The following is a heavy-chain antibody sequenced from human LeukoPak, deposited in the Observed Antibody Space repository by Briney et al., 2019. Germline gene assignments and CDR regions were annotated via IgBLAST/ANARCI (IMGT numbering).Heavy chain of an antibody. J-gene: IGHJ6*03. CDR2: INSDGSST. Sequence: GGSLRLSCAASGFTFSSYWMHWVRQAPGKGLAWVSRINSDGSSTSYADSVKGRFTISRDNAKNTLYLQMNSLRAEDTAVYYCASYCSNYYYMDVWGKGTTVTVSS. CDR3: ASYCSNYYYMDV. CDR1: GFTFSSYW. V-gene: IGHV3-74*01. D-gene: IGHD2-2*01.